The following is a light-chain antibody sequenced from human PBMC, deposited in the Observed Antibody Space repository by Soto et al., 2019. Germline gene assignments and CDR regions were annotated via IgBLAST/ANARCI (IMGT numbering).Light chain of an antibody. CDR3: QQYNSYPYT. J-gene: IGKJ3*01. V-gene: IGKV1-5*03. CDR1: QNISRW. Sequence: DIQMTQSPSTLSASVGDRVTITCRASQNISRWLAWYQQKPGKAPNLLIYKASSLESAVPSRFSGSGSGTEFTLTISSLQPDDFATYYCQQYNSYPYTFGPGTKVDIK. CDR2: KAS.